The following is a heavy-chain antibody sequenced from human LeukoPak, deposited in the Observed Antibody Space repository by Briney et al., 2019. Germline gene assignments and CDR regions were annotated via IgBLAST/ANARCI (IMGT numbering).Heavy chain of an antibody. J-gene: IGHJ3*02. V-gene: IGHV4-4*02. CDR3: AREIYDYSNYVDAFDI. CDR1: GGSISSSNW. Sequence: SGTLSLTCAVSGGSISSSNWLSWVRQPPGKGLEWIGEIYHSGSTNYNPSLKSRVTISVDKSKNQFSLKLSSVTAADTAVYYCAREIYDYSNYVDAFDIWGQGTMVTVSS. D-gene: IGHD4-11*01. CDR2: IYHSGST.